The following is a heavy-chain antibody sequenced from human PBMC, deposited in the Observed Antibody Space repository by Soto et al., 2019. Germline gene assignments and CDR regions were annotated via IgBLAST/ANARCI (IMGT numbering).Heavy chain of an antibody. V-gene: IGHV3-33*01. CDR1: GFTFSSYG. CDR2: IWYDASNK. J-gene: IGHJ4*02. D-gene: IGHD4-17*01. CDR3: VRDGADYLQLKYYFDY. Sequence: QIQLVESGGGVVRPGRSLRLSCAASGFTFSSYGMHWVRQAPGKGLEWVAVIWYDASNKYYAASVKGRFTISRDNFKNTVYLQMNSLRAEDTAVYYCVRDGADYLQLKYYFDYWGQGTLVTVSS.